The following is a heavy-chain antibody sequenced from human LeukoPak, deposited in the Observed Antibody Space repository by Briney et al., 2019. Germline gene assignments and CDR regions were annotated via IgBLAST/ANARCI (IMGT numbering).Heavy chain of an antibody. Sequence: GGSRRLSCAASGFTFSNAWMSWVRQAPGKGLEWVGRIKSKTDGGTTDYAAPVKGRFTISRDDSKNTLYLQMNSLKTEDTAVYYCTTVKGGHSSGWSKSPGYWYFDLWGRGTLVTVSS. CDR2: IKSKTDGGTT. J-gene: IGHJ2*01. CDR3: TTVKGGHSSGWSKSPGYWYFDL. D-gene: IGHD6-19*01. CDR1: GFTFSNAW. V-gene: IGHV3-15*01.